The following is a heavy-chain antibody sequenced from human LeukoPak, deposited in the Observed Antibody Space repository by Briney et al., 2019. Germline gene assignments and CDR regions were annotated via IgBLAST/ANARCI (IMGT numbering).Heavy chain of an antibody. CDR3: ARVNDYYGISGYPRDLDY. V-gene: IGHV4-34*01. D-gene: IGHD3-22*01. CDR2: INHSGST. CDR1: GGSFSGYY. J-gene: IGHJ4*02. Sequence: SETLSLTCAVYGGSFSGYYCRWSRQPPGKGLEWIGEINHSGSTNYNPSLKSRVTISVDTSKNQFSLKLSSVTAADTAVYYCARVNDYYGISGYPRDLDYWGQGTLVTVSS.